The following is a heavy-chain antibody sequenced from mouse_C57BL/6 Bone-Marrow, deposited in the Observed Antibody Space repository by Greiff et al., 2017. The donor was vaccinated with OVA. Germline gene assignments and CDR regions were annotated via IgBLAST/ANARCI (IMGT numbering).Heavy chain of an antibody. CDR1: GYSITSGYY. V-gene: IGHV3-6*01. J-gene: IGHJ3*01. CDR3: AREGITTVVARAY. Sequence: EVQRVESGPGLVKPSQSLSLTCSVTGYSITSGYYWNWIRQFPGNKLEWMGYISYDGSNNYNPSLKNRISITRDTSKNQFFLKLNSVTTEDTATYYCAREGITTVVARAYWGQGTLVTVSA. D-gene: IGHD1-1*01. CDR2: ISYDGSN.